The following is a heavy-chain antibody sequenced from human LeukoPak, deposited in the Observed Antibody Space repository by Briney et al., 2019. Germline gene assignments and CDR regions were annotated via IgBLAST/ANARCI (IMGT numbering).Heavy chain of an antibody. CDR3: AKDGFVAYCGGDCYSPDYFDY. V-gene: IGHV3-23*01. CDR1: GFTFSSYA. J-gene: IGHJ4*02. D-gene: IGHD2-21*02. CDR2: ISGSGGST. Sequence: GGSLRLSCAASGFTFSSYAMSWVRQAPGKGLEWVSAISGSGGSTCYADSVKGRFTISRDNSKNTLYLQMNSLRAEDTAVYYCAKDGFVAYCGGDCYSPDYFDYWGQGTLVTVSS.